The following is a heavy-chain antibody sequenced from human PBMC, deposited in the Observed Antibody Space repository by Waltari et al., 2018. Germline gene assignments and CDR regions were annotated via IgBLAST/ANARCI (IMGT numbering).Heavy chain of an antibody. D-gene: IGHD2-15*01. CDR3: VRLEDCSGPGGNCYSGDSFALDV. V-gene: IGHV4-34*02. CDR1: GGSFSGYH. Sequence: QVQLQQWGAGQLQPSETLSLTCAVYGGSFSGYHWGWIRQPSGKGLECIGEINHNGNRNDITILRCRITMLVDTSTSQFSLKVNSVTAADTAVYYCVRLEDCSGPGGNCYSGDSFALDVWGQGTTVTVSS. CDR2: INHNGNR. J-gene: IGHJ6*02.